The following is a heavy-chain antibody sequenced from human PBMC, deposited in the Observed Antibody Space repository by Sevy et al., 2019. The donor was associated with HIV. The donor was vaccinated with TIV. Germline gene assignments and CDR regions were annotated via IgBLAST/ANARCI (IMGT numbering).Heavy chain of an antibody. CDR2: ISYDGSNK. V-gene: IGHV3-30*04. CDR3: AGGPYGDSPYWYYYGMDV. D-gene: IGHD4-17*01. CDR1: GFTFSSYS. J-gene: IGHJ6*02. Sequence: GGSLRLSCVASGFTFSSYSMYWVRQAPGKGLEWVAVISYDGSNKYYADSVKGRFTISRDNSKNTLYLQMNSLRAEDTAVYYCAGGPYGDSPYWYYYGMDVWGQGTTVTVSS.